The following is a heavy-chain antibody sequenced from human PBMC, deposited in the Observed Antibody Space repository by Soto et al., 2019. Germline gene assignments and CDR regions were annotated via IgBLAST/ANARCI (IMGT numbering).Heavy chain of an antibody. CDR3: VREGEVEVMAVIPIHSYAMDA. CDR1: RFTFTSYW. V-gene: IGHV3-7*03. D-gene: IGHD2-21*02. CDR2: IKQDGSER. J-gene: IGHJ6*02. Sequence: RLSCAASRFTFTSYWMSWVRQAPGKGLEWVANIKQDGSERYYVDSVKGRFTISRDNDKSSLFLQMNNLRADDTAVYFCVREGEVEVMAVIPIHSYAMDAWGQGTKVTVYS.